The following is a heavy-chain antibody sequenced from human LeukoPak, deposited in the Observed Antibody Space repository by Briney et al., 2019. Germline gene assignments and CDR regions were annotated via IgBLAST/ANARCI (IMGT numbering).Heavy chain of an antibody. CDR2: INHSGGT. D-gene: IGHD3-3*01. CDR3: ARGDFWSGYPFDY. CDR1: GGSFSGYY. V-gene: IGHV4-34*01. Sequence: PSETLSLTCAVYGGSFSGYYWSWIRQPPGKGLEWIGEINHSGGTNYNPSLKSRVTISVDTSKNQFSLKLSSVTAADTAVYYCARGDFWSGYPFDYWGQGTLVTVSS. J-gene: IGHJ4*02.